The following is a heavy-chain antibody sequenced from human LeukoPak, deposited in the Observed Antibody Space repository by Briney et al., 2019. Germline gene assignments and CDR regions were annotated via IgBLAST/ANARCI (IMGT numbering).Heavy chain of an antibody. CDR3: ARGDMVRGVALDY. V-gene: IGHV4-39*01. D-gene: IGHD3-10*01. CDR1: GGSISSSSYY. CDR2: IYYSGST. Sequence: SETLSLTCTVSGGSISSSSYYWGWIRQPPGKGLEWIGSIYYSGSTYYNPSLKSRVTISVDTSKNQFSLKLSSVTAADTAVYYCARGDMVRGVALDYWGQGTLVTVSS. J-gene: IGHJ4*02.